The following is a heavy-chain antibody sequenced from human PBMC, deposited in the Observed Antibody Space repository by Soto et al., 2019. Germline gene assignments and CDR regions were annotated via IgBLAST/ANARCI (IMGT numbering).Heavy chain of an antibody. CDR3: ARAPGTGYYDSSGYYYD. D-gene: IGHD3-22*01. CDR1: GFTLSSYW. Sequence: EVQLVESGGGLVQPGGSLRLSCAASGFTLSSYWMHWVRQAPGKGLVWVSRINSDGSSTSYADSVKGRFTISRDNAKNTLYLQMNSLRAEDTAVYYCARAPGTGYYDSSGYYYDWGQGTLVTVSS. V-gene: IGHV3-74*01. J-gene: IGHJ4*02. CDR2: INSDGSST.